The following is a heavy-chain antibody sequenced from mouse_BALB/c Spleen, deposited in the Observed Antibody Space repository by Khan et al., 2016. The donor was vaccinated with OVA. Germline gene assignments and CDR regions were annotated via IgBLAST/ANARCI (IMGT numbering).Heavy chain of an antibody. V-gene: IGHV5-9*02. CDR3: VRPTYYGKPWFTY. Sequence: VELVESGGGLVKPGGSLKLSCAPSGFAFSSYDMSWVRRTPEKRLEWVATISGTGIYTYYPDSVKGRFTISRDNARNTLYLQMSSLRSEDTALYFCVRPTYYGKPWFTYWGQGTLVTVSA. CDR1: GFAFSSYD. D-gene: IGHD2-10*01. J-gene: IGHJ3*01. CDR2: ISGTGIYT.